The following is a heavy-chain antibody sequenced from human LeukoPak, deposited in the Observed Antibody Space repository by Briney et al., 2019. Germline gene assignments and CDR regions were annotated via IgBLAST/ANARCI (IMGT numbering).Heavy chain of an antibody. CDR2: IFPGDSDI. CDR3: ARYYDYVWGTRNAFDI. D-gene: IGHD3-16*01. CDR1: GYSFTSYW. Sequence: GESLKISCKGSGYSFTSYWVGWVRRMPGKGLEWMGIIFPGDSDIRYSPSFQGHVTISVDKSISTAYLQWSSLKASDTAMYYCARYYDYVWGTRNAFDIWGQGTMVIVSS. J-gene: IGHJ3*02. V-gene: IGHV5-51*01.